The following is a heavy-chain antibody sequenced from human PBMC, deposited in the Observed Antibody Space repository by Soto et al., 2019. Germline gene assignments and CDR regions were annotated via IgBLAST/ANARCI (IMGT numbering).Heavy chain of an antibody. CDR1: GYTFTSYY. J-gene: IGHJ6*02. CDR3: ARDKRSTTGTTDYYGMDV. V-gene: IGHV1-46*01. D-gene: IGHD1-1*01. Sequence: ASVKVSCKASGYTFTSYYMHWVRQAPGQGLEWMGIINPSGGTANYAQKFQGRVTITADESTSTAYMELSSLRSEDTAVYYCARDKRSTTGTTDYYGMDVWGQGTTVTVSS. CDR2: INPSGGTA.